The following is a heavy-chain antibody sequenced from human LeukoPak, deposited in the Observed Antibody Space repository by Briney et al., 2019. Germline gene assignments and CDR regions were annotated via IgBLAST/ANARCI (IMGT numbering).Heavy chain of an antibody. CDR3: ARDLSYYFGSGTSALDV. CDR2: IYYTGSV. D-gene: IGHD3-10*01. CDR1: GASISTGGYY. J-gene: IGHJ6*02. V-gene: IGHV4-31*03. Sequence: PSQTLSLTCTFSGASISTGGYYWTWIRQPPGGGLEWIGYIYYTGSVDYNPSLKSRLTISLDKSKSQFSLKLNPVTAADTAIYYCARDLSYYFGSGTSALDVWGQGTAVTVS.